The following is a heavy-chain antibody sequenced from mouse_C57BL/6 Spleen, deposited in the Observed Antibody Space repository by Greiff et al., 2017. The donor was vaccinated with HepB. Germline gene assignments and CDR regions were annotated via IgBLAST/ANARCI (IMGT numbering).Heavy chain of an antibody. V-gene: IGHV5-17*01. Sequence: EVKLMESGGGLVKPGGSLKLSCAASGFTFSDYGMHWVRQAPEKGLEWVAYISSGSSTIYYADTVKGRSTISRDKAKHTLSLQMTSLRSEDTAMYYCARRYCDGSYWYCDVWGTGTTVTVSS. CDR3: ARRYCDGSYWYCDV. J-gene: IGHJ1*03. CDR2: ISSGSSTI. D-gene: IGHD1-1*01. CDR1: GFTFSDYG.